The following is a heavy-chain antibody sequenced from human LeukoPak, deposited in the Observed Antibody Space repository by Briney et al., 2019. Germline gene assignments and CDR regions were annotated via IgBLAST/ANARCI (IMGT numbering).Heavy chain of an antibody. CDR2: MNPNSGNT. CDR1: GYTFTSYD. J-gene: IGHJ5*02. Sequence: ASVKVSFKASGYTFTSYDINWVRQATGQGLEWMGWMNPNSGNTGYAQKFQGRVTITRNTSISTAYMELSSLRSEDTAVYYCARGPRYGGTPGVWFDPWGQGTLVTVSS. V-gene: IGHV1-8*03. CDR3: ARGPRYGGTPGVWFDP. D-gene: IGHD4-23*01.